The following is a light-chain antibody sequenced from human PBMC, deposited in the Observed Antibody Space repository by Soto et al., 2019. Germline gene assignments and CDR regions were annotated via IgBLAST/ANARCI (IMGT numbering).Light chain of an antibody. J-gene: IGKJ1*01. CDR3: QQYDNLPRT. CDR2: DAS. Sequence: DIQMTQSPSSLSASVGDRVTITCQASQDISNYLNWYQQKPGKAPKLLIYDASNLETGVPSRFSGSGSGTDCPFTISSLQPEDIATYYCQQYDNLPRTFGQGTKVEIK. CDR1: QDISNY. V-gene: IGKV1-33*01.